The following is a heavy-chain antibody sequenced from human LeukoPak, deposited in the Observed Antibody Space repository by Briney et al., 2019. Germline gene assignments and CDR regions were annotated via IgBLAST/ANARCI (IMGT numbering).Heavy chain of an antibody. V-gene: IGHV4-34*01. CDR3: ARHDYRGINDGMDV. CDR1: GGSFSGHY. Sequence: PSETLSLTCVVYGGSFSGHYWSWIRQPPGKGLEWIGEINHSGSTNYIPSLESRVTISVDTSRSQFSLKLSSVTAADTAVYYCARHDYRGINDGMDVWGQGTTVIVSS. J-gene: IGHJ6*02. CDR2: INHSGST. D-gene: IGHD3-16*02.